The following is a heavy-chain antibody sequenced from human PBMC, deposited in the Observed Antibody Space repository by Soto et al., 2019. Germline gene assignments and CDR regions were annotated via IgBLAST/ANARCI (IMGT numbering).Heavy chain of an antibody. D-gene: IGHD6-19*01. CDR1: GFTFSSYA. V-gene: IGHV3-23*01. Sequence: PGGSLRLSCAVSGFTFSSYAMSWVRQAPGKGLEWVSAISGSGSSTCYADSVKGRFTISRDNSKNALYLQMNSLRAEDTALYYCAKDKAIAVGPFDPWGQGTLVTVSS. CDR2: ISGSGSST. CDR3: AKDKAIAVGPFDP. J-gene: IGHJ5*01.